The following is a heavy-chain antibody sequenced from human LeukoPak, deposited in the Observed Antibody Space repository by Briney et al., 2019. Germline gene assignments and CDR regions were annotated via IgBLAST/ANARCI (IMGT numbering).Heavy chain of an antibody. CDR3: ARESVGYSYGDY. CDR2: IYHSGST. Sequence: SETLSLTCAVSGGSISSSNWWSWVRQPPGKGLEWIGEIYHSGSTNYNPSLKSRVTISVDKSKNQFSLKLGSVTAADTAVYYCARESVGYSYGDYWGQGTLVTVSS. V-gene: IGHV4-4*02. D-gene: IGHD5-18*01. J-gene: IGHJ4*02. CDR1: GGSISSSNW.